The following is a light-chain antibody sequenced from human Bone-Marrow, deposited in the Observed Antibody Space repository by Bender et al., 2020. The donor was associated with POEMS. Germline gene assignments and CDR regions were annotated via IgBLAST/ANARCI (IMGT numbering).Light chain of an antibody. Sequence: QSALTQPPSASGSPGQSVTISCTGTTSDVGGYNYVSWYQQHPGKVPKLLIYEVSKRPSGVPDRFSGSKSGNTASLTVSGLRAEDEADYCCSSYAGSTFYVFGTGTKVTVL. V-gene: IGLV2-8*01. J-gene: IGLJ1*01. CDR1: TSDVGGYNY. CDR2: EVS. CDR3: SSYAGSTFYV.